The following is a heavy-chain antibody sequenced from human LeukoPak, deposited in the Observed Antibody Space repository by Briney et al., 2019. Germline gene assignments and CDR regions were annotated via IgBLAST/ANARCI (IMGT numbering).Heavy chain of an antibody. Sequence: SETLSLTCSVSGAFSTNYFWSWIRQPAGKGLQWIGRINTSGDTYCNPSLKSRVTMSVDTSKKQFSLNLSSMAAADTAVYYCARTLLPATMGAFDIWGQGTMVTVSS. J-gene: IGHJ3*02. D-gene: IGHD2-2*01. CDR2: INTSGDT. CDR1: GAFSTNYF. CDR3: ARTLLPATMGAFDI. V-gene: IGHV4-4*07.